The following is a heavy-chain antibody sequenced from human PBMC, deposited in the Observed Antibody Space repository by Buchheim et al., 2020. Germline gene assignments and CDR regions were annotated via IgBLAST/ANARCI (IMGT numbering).Heavy chain of an antibody. D-gene: IGHD6-6*01. CDR3: ARVSSSSAFAYYYGMDV. Sequence: QVQLQESGPGLVKPSGTLSLTCAVSGGSISSSNWWSWVRQPPGKGLEWIGEIYRSGSTNYNPSLKSRVTISVDKSKKQVSIKMSSVTAADTAVYYCARVSSSSAFAYYYGMDVWGQGTT. J-gene: IGHJ6*02. V-gene: IGHV4-4*02. CDR2: IYRSGST. CDR1: GGSISSSNW.